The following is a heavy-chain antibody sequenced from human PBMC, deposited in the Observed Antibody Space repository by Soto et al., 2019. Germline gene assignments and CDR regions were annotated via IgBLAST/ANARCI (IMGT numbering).Heavy chain of an antibody. CDR2: VFYRGNT. V-gene: IGHV4-59*01. J-gene: IGHJ3*02. CDR1: GGSISADY. Sequence: PSETLSLTCTVSGGSISADYWSWIRQPPGKGLEWIGFVFYRGNTNYNPSLASRVTISIDTSKKQFSLKLSSVTAADTAVYYCARGNYDLSSGGRDDIWGQGKMVPVSS. CDR3: ARGNYDLSSGGRDDI. D-gene: IGHD3-3*01.